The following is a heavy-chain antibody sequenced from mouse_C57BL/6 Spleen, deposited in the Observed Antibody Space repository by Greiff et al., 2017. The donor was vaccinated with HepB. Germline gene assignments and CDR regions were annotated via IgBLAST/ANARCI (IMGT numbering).Heavy chain of an antibody. V-gene: IGHV1-55*01. CDR3: AIGTTVVASD. Sequence: VQLQQSGAELVKPGASVKMSCKASGYTFTSYWITWVKQRPGQGLEWIGDIYPGSGSTNYNEKFKSKATLTVDTSSSTAYMQLSSLTSEDSAVYYCAIGTTVVASDWGQGTLVTVSA. J-gene: IGHJ3*01. CDR2: IYPGSGST. D-gene: IGHD1-1*01. CDR1: GYTFTSYW.